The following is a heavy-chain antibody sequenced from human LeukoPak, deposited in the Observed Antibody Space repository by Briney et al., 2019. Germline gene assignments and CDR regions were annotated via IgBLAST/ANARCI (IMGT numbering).Heavy chain of an antibody. CDR2: ISGSGGST. J-gene: IGHJ3*02. CDR3: AKGLKGQWLAYDAFDI. V-gene: IGHV3-23*01. Sequence: GGSLRLSCAASQFTFSSSDMSWVRQAPGKGLEWVAAISGSGGSTYYADSVKGRFTISRDNSKNTLYLQMNSLRAEDTAVYYCAKGLKGQWLAYDAFDIWGQGTMVTVSS. CDR1: QFTFSSSD. D-gene: IGHD6-19*01.